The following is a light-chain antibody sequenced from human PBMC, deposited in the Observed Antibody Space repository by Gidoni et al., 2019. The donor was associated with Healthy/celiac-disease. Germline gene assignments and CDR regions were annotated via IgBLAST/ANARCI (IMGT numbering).Light chain of an antibody. CDR2: GAS. V-gene: IGKV3-20*01. J-gene: IGKJ2*03. CDR1: QSVSSSY. Sequence: DIVLTQSPGTLSLSPGERATLSCRASQSVSSSYLAWYQQKTGQAPRLLIYGASSRATGIPDRFSGSGSGTDFTLTISRLEPEDFAVYYCQQYGSSQYSFGQGTRLEI. CDR3: QQYGSSQYS.